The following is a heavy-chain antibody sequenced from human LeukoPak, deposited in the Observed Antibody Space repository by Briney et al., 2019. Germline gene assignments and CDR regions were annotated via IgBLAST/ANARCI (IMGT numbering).Heavy chain of an antibody. V-gene: IGHV1-2*02. CDR1: GYTFTGYY. CDR2: INPNSGGT. D-gene: IGHD1/OR15-1a*01. J-gene: IGHJ5*02. Sequence: GASVKVSCKASGYTFTGYYMHWVRQAPGQGLEWMGWINPNSGGTNYAQKFQGRVTMTRDTSISTAYVELSRLRSDDTAVYYCARDYVRNKNWFDPWGQGTLVTVSS. CDR3: ARDYVRNKNWFDP.